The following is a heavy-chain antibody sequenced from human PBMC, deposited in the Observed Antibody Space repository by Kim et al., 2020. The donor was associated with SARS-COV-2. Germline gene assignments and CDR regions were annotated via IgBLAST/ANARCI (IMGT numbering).Heavy chain of an antibody. CDR3: ARVSMTHIGGGMVYAIPGIAAAGNNLFFDY. Sequence: SETLSLTCTVSGYSISSGYYWGWIRQPPGKGLEWIGSIYHSGSTYYNPSLKSRVTISVDTSKNQFSLKLSSVTAADTAVYYCARVSMTHIGGGMVYAIPGIAAAGNNLFFDYWGQGTLVTVSS. D-gene: IGHD6-13*01. CDR1: GYSISSGYY. CDR2: IYHSGST. V-gene: IGHV4-38-2*02. J-gene: IGHJ4*02.